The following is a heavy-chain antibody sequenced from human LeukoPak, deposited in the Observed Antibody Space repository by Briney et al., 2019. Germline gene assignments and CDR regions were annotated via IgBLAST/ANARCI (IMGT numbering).Heavy chain of an antibody. CDR2: INSDGSVT. CDR1: GFTFTNYW. D-gene: IGHD1-26*01. J-gene: IGHJ4*02. Sequence: PGGSLRLSCAASGFTFTNYWMHWVRQAPGEGLVWVSRINSDGSVTRYADSVKGRFTISRDNAKNTVFLQMNSLGTEDTAVYYCARDRGALDYWGQGTLVTVSS. V-gene: IGHV3-74*01. CDR3: ARDRGALDY.